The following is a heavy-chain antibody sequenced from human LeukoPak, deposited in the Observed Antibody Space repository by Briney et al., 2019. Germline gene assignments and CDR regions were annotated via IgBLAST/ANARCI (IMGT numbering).Heavy chain of an antibody. D-gene: IGHD3-22*01. CDR3: ARVSYYDSSGRGYFDL. CDR2: INPSGGST. V-gene: IGHV1-46*01. J-gene: IGHJ2*01. Sequence: ASVKVSCKASGYTFTSYYMHWVRQAPGQGLEWMGIINPSGGSTSYAQKLQGRVTMTTDTSTSTAYMELRSLRSDDTAVYYCARVSYYDSSGRGYFDLWGRGTLVTVSS. CDR1: GYTFTSYY.